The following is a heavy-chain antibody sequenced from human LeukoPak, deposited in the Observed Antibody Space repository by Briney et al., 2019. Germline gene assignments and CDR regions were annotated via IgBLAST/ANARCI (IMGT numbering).Heavy chain of an antibody. CDR2: ISGSGGST. D-gene: IGHD3-22*01. CDR3: AQGYDSSGYYYQYYFDY. Sequence: GGSLRLSCAASGFTFSSYAMSWVRQAPGKGLEWVSGISGSGGSTYYADSVKGRFTISRDNSKNTLYLQMHSLRAEDTAVYYCAQGYDSSGYYYQYYFDYWGQGTLVTVSS. CDR1: GFTFSSYA. V-gene: IGHV3-23*01. J-gene: IGHJ4*02.